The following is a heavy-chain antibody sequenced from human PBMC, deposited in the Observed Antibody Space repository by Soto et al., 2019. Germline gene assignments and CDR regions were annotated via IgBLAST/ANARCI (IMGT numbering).Heavy chain of an antibody. CDR1: GYTFTCYY. V-gene: IGHV1-2*04. CDR3: ASIYSSSSGIFGMDA. CDR2: INPNSGGT. D-gene: IGHD6-6*01. J-gene: IGHJ6*02. Sequence: ASVKVAFNAAGYTFTCYYMHLVRQAPGQGLEWMGWINPNSGGTNYAQKFQGWVTMTRDTSISTAYMELSRLRSDDTAVYYCASIYSSSSGIFGMDAWGQGTTVTFS.